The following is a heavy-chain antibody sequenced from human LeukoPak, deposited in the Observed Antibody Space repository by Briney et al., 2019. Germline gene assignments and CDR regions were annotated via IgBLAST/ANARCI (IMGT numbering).Heavy chain of an antibody. CDR3: ASGSLRFGEY. CDR2: IYTSGST. V-gene: IGHV4-4*07. J-gene: IGHJ3*01. Sequence: SETLSLTCIVSGGSISSDYWSWIRQPAGKGLEWIGRIYTSGSTNYNPSLKSRVTMSVDTSKNQFSLKLSSVTAADTAVYYCASGSLRFGEYWGQGTMVTVSS. CDR1: GGSISSDY. D-gene: IGHD3-10*01.